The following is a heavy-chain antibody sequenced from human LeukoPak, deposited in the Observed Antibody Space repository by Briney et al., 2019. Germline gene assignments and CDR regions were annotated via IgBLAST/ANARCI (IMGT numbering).Heavy chain of an antibody. CDR3: ARDDPKGVTIFDY. V-gene: IGHV4-61*02. CDR2: IYTSGST. D-gene: IGHD2-21*02. J-gene: IGHJ4*02. CDR1: GGSISSGSHY. Sequence: SETLSLTCTVSGGSISSGSHYWSWIRQPAGKGLEWIGRIYTSGSTNYNPSLKSRVTISVDTSRNQFSLKLSSVTAADTAVYYCARDDPKGVTIFDYWGQGTLVTVSS.